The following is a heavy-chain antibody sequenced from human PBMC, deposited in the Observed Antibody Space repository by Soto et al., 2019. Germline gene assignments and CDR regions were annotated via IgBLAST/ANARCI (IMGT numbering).Heavy chain of an antibody. D-gene: IGHD2-2*01. CDR1: GGSISSRY. CDR2: VHYSGST. V-gene: IGHV4-59*11. Sequence: PSETLSLTCTVSGGSISSRYWSWIRQPPGKGLEWIGYVHYSGSTNYNPSLKSRVSISVDTSKSQFSLKLRSVTAADTAVYYCARVRVVLAVVYVMAVWGQENTVTVSS. J-gene: IGHJ6*02. CDR3: ARVRVVLAVVYVMAV.